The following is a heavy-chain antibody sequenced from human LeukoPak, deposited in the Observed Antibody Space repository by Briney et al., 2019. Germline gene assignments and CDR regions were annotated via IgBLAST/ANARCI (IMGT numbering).Heavy chain of an antibody. CDR1: GGSVSSGSYY. J-gene: IGHJ5*02. Sequence: SETLSLTCTVSGGSVSSGSYYWSWIRQPPGKGLEWIGYIYYSGSTNYNPSLKSRVTISVDTSKNQFSLKLSSVTAADTAVYYCARKRSSWFDPWGQGTLVTVSS. CDR2: IYYSGST. CDR3: ARKRSSWFDP. D-gene: IGHD6-19*01. V-gene: IGHV4-61*01.